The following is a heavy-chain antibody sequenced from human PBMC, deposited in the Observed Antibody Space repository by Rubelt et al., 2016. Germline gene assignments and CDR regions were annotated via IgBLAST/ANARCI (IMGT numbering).Heavy chain of an antibody. CDR1: GYSISSGDS. Sequence: QVQLQESGPGLVKPSETLSLTCTVSGYSISSGDSWAWIRQPPGKGLAWIGKFNHRGSTYYNPALKSRVTISVDTAKNQFSLKLSSVTAADTAVYYCATSGYDREQGDYWGQGTLVTVSS. J-gene: IGHJ4*02. V-gene: IGHV4-38-2*02. CDR2: FNHRGST. D-gene: IGHD5-12*01. CDR3: ATSGYDREQGDY.